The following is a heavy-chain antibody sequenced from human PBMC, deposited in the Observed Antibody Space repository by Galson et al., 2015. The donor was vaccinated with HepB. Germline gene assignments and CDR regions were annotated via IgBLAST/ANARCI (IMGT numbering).Heavy chain of an antibody. Sequence: SLRLSCAASGFTVSTNYMTWVRQAPGKGLEWVSLLYSGGSAYYADSVKGRFTISRDNSKNTLSLQMNSLRDEDTAVYYCARDGPIPYGDLNRFDYWGQGTLVTVSS. CDR2: LYSGGSA. CDR3: ARDGPIPYGDLNRFDY. D-gene: IGHD4-17*01. CDR1: GFTVSTNY. V-gene: IGHV3-53*05. J-gene: IGHJ4*02.